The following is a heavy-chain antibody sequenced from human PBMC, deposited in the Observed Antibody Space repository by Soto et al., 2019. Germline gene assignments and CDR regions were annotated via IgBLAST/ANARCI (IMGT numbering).Heavy chain of an antibody. J-gene: IGHJ4*02. CDR2: INHSGST. D-gene: IGHD6-19*01. CDR3: ARGAGYSSGWAFDY. Sequence: SETLSLTCAVYGGSFSGYYWSWIRQPPGKGLEWIGEINHSGSTNYNPSLKSRVTISVDTSKNQFSLKLSSVTAADTAVYYCARGAGYSSGWAFDYWGQGTLVPVSS. V-gene: IGHV4-34*01. CDR1: GGSFSGYY.